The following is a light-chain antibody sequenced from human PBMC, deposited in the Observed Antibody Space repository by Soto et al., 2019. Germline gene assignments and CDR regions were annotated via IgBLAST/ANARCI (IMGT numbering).Light chain of an antibody. CDR3: QQYGSSPLMYT. Sequence: ENVLTQSPGTLSLSPGERATLSCRASQSVSSTFLAWYQHKPGQAPRLLIYGASSRATGIPDRFSGSGSGTDFTLTISRLEPEDFAVYYWQQYGSSPLMYTFGQGTKLEIK. CDR2: GAS. V-gene: IGKV3-20*01. CDR1: QSVSSTF. J-gene: IGKJ2*01.